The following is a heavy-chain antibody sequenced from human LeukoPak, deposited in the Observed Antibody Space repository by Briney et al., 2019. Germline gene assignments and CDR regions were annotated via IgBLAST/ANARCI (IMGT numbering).Heavy chain of an antibody. J-gene: IGHJ5*02. CDR2: IHWNGGRT. Sequence: GGSLRLSCAASGFTFDNYGINWVRQAPGKGLEWVSRIHWNGGRTGYADSVKGRFTISRDNAKNSLYLQMNSLRAEDTAVYYCARDANVAVAGTFWFDPWGQGTLVTVSS. V-gene: IGHV3-20*04. CDR1: GFTFDNYG. D-gene: IGHD6-19*01. CDR3: ARDANVAVAGTFWFDP.